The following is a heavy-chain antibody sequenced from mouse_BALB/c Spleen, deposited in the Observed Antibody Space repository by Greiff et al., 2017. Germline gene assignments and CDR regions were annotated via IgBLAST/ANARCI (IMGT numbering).Heavy chain of an antibody. V-gene: IGHV14-3*02. D-gene: IGHD2-4*01. CDR3: ARGGDYDEGNYYAMDY. CDR1: GFNIKDTY. Sequence: VQLKESGAELVKPGASVKLSCTASGFNIKDTYMHWVKQRPEQGLEWIGRIDPANGNTKYDPKFQGKATITADTSSNTAYLQLSSLTSEDTAVYYCARGGDYDEGNYYAMDYWGQGTSVTVSS. J-gene: IGHJ4*01. CDR2: IDPANGNT.